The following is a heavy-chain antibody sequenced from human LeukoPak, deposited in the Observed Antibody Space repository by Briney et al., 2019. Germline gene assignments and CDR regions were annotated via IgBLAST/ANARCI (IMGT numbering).Heavy chain of an antibody. J-gene: IGHJ4*02. D-gene: IGHD2-2*01. CDR1: GFTFSDYY. CDR3: ARVSSTCIDY. Sequence: GGSLRLSCAASGFTFSDYYMSWIRQAPGKGLEWVSYVSTSGSPIYYADSVKGRFTISRDNAKNSLYLQMNNLRVEDTALYYCARVSSTCIDYWDQGILVTVSS. CDR2: VSTSGSPI. V-gene: IGHV3-11*04.